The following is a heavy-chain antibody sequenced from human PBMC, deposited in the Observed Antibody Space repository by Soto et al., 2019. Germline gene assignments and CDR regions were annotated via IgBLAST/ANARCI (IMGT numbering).Heavy chain of an antibody. CDR1: GGTFSGYY. Sequence: QVQLQQWGAGLLKPSETLSLTCAVYGGTFSGYYWTWIRQPPGTGLEWIGEMNHSGSTNYNPSLKSRVPLSVDTSKNQFSLKLTSVPAADAAVYYCARDKIAGLFDYWGQGTLVTVSS. CDR2: MNHSGST. J-gene: IGHJ4*02. V-gene: IGHV4-34*01. D-gene: IGHD2-21*01. CDR3: ARDKIAGLFDY.